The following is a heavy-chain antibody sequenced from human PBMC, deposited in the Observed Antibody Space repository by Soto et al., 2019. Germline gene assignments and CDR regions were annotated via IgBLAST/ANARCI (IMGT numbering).Heavy chain of an antibody. Sequence: GGSLRLSCAASGFTFSDYYMSWIRQAPGKGLEWVSYISSSGSTIYYADSVKGRFTISRDNAKNSLYLQMNSLRAEDTAVYYCASVGGDDFWKVYYYYYMDVWGKGTTVTVSS. J-gene: IGHJ6*03. CDR2: ISSSGSTI. CDR3: ASVGGDDFWKVYYYYYMDV. CDR1: GFTFSDYY. D-gene: IGHD3-3*01. V-gene: IGHV3-11*01.